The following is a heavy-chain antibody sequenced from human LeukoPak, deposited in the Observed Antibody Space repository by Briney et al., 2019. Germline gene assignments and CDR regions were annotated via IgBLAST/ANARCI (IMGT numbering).Heavy chain of an antibody. CDR3: ARDNPRGVWSGSKADYYYYYMDV. J-gene: IGHJ6*03. Sequence: SVKVSCKASGGTFSSYAISWVRQAPGQGLEWMGGIIPIFGTANYAQKFQGRVTITTDEPTSTAYMELSSLRSEDTAVYYCARDNPRGVWSGSKADYYYYYMDVWGKGTTVTVSS. V-gene: IGHV1-69*05. D-gene: IGHD3-3*01. CDR1: GGTFSSYA. CDR2: IIPIFGTA.